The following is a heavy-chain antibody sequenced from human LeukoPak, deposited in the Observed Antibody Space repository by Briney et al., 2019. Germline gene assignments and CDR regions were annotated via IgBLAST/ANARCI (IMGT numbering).Heavy chain of an antibody. V-gene: IGHV3-30*04. CDR2: IPYDGSNK. Sequence: GGSLRLSCAASGFTFSTYAMHWVRQAPGKGLEWVAVIPYDGSNKYYADSVKGRFTISRESSKNRLYLQMNSLRAEDTAVYYCARAEGYGGELDSWGQGTLVTVSS. CDR3: ARAEGYGGELDS. D-gene: IGHD4-23*01. CDR1: GFTFSTYA. J-gene: IGHJ4*02.